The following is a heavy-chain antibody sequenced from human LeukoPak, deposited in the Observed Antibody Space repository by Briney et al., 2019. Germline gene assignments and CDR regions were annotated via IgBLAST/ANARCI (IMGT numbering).Heavy chain of an antibody. Sequence: SETLSLTCAVSGASTSSSNWGSWVRHPPGKGLEWIGEIYHSGSTNYNPSLKSRVTISVDTSKNQFSLKLSSVTAADTAVYYCARRLRYFDWLLFFDYWGQGTLVTVSS. CDR1: GASTSSSNW. D-gene: IGHD3-9*01. V-gene: IGHV4-4*02. CDR2: IYHSGST. CDR3: ARRLRYFDWLLFFDY. J-gene: IGHJ4*02.